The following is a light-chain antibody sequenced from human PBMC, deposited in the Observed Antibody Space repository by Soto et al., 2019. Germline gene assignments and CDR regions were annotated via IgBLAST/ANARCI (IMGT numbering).Light chain of an antibody. V-gene: IGLV2-14*01. Sequence: QSALTQPASVSGSPGQSIPISCTGTSSDVGGYNYVSWYQQHPGKAPKLMIYEVSNRPSGVSNRFSGSKSGNTASLTISGLQAEDEADYYCSSYTSSSIDDVFGTGTKLTVL. CDR3: SSYTSSSIDDV. CDR1: SSDVGGYNY. CDR2: EVS. J-gene: IGLJ1*01.